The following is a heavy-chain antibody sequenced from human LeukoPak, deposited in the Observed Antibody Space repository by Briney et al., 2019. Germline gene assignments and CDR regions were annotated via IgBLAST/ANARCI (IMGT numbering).Heavy chain of an antibody. Sequence: SETLSLTCAVYGGSFSGYYWSWIRQPPGKGLEWIGEINHSGSTNYNPSLKSRVTISVDTSKNQFSLKLSSVTAADTAVYYCARRDVLRYFDWLSPFDYWGQGTLVTVSS. V-gene: IGHV4-34*01. CDR1: GGSFSGYY. CDR3: ARRDVLRYFDWLSPFDY. D-gene: IGHD3-9*01. CDR2: INHSGST. J-gene: IGHJ4*02.